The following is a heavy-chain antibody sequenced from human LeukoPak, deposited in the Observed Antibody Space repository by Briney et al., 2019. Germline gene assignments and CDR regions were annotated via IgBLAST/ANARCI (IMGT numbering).Heavy chain of an antibody. V-gene: IGHV1-69*13. J-gene: IGHJ5*02. CDR2: IIPIFGTA. CDR3: ARGGSYHPGWFDP. D-gene: IGHD1-26*01. Sequence: SVKVSCKVSGYTLTELSMHWVRQAPGQGLEWMGGIIPIFGTANYAQKFQGRVTITADESTSTAYMELSSLRSEDTAVYYCARGGSYHPGWFDPWGQGTLVTVSS. CDR1: GYTLTELS.